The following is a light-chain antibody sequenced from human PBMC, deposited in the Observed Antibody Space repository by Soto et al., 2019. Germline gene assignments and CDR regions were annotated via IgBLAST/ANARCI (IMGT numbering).Light chain of an antibody. Sequence: QSVLTQPLSVSGSHGHSVTISCTGTSSDVGGYSYVSWYQQHPGKAPKLMISDVSKRPSGVPDRFSGSKFGNTASLTISGLQAEDEADYYCCSYAGAFTYVFGSGTKGTVL. CDR2: DVS. CDR3: CSYAGAFTYV. CDR1: SSDVGGYSY. V-gene: IGLV2-11*01. J-gene: IGLJ1*01.